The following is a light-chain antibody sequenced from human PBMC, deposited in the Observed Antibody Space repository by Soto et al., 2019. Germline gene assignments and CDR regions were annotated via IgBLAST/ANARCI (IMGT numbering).Light chain of an antibody. Sequence: EVVMTQSPATLSVSPGERATLSCRASQSVSINLAWYQQKPGQAPRLLIYGASTRATGIPARFSASGSGTEFTLTISSLQSEDFAVYYCQQYNNLQVTFGQGTRLEIK. CDR1: QSVSIN. CDR3: QQYNNLQVT. V-gene: IGKV3-15*01. CDR2: GAS. J-gene: IGKJ5*01.